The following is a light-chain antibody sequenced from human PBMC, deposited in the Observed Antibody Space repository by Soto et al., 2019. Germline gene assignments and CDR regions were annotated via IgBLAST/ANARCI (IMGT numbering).Light chain of an antibody. Sequence: QSVLTQPASVSGSPGQSITISCTVTSSDVGAYDFVSWYQHSPGKAPKLVTFDVTHRPPGISDRFSGSKSANTASLTISGLQAADEAFYYCSSYTTRSTLVFGGGTKLTVL. J-gene: IGLJ2*01. V-gene: IGLV2-14*01. CDR2: DVT. CDR3: SSYTTRSTLV. CDR1: SSDVGAYDF.